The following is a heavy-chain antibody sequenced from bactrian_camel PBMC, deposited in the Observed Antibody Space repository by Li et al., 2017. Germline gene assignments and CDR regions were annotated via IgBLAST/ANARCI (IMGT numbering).Heavy chain of an antibody. CDR2: ISGGGYA. J-gene: IGHJ4*01. D-gene: IGHD3*01. CDR1: GVISNSCA. V-gene: IGHV3S53*01. CDR3: KADKIRSGSPHFCTPQTY. Sequence: HVQLVESGGGSVQPGGSLKLSCAISGVISNSCALAWYRQTPGKEREVFSTISGGGYATYADSVKGRSTISQGNNRSKLYLQMNSLKTEDTALYYCKADKIRSGSPHFCTPQTYWGQGTQVTVS.